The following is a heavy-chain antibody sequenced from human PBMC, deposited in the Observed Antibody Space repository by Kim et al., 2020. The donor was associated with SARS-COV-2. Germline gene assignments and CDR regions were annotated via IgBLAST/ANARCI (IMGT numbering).Heavy chain of an antibody. V-gene: IGHV1-46*01. CDR2: INPSGGST. CDR1: GYTFTSYY. D-gene: IGHD4-17*01. CDR3: ARLLDYGGNSVSFAFDI. J-gene: IGHJ3*02. Sequence: ASVKVSCKASGYTFTSYYMHWVRQAPGQGLEWMGIINPSGGSTSYAQKFQGRVTMTRDTSTSTVYMELSSLRSEDTAVYYCARLLDYGGNSVSFAFDIWGQGTMVTVSS.